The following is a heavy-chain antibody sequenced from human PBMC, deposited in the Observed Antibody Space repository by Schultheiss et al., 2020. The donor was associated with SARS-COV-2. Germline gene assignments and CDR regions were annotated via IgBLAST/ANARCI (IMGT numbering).Heavy chain of an antibody. J-gene: IGHJ2*01. CDR3: ARGINWNWNFDL. D-gene: IGHD1-20*01. CDR1: GFTFTSSA. V-gene: IGHV1-2*02. CDR2: INPKSGGT. Sequence: ASVKVSCKASGFTFTSSAMQWVRQAPGKGLEWVGWINPKSGGTKYAQKFEGRVTTTRDTSITTVYMELSRLRSDDTAVYFCARGINWNWNFDLWGRGTLVTVSS.